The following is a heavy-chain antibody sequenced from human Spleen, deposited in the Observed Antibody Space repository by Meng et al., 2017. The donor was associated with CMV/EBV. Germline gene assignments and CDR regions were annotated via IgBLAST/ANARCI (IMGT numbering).Heavy chain of an antibody. V-gene: IGHV3-48*04. Sequence: GESLKISCAASGFTFSSYWMSWVRQAPGKGLEWVSYISSSGSTIYYADSVKGRFTISRDNAKNSLFLQMNSLRAEDTAVYYCARGGNYFEYWGQGTLVTVSS. D-gene: IGHD3-16*01. J-gene: IGHJ4*02. CDR1: GFTFSSYW. CDR3: ARGGNYFEY. CDR2: ISSSGSTI.